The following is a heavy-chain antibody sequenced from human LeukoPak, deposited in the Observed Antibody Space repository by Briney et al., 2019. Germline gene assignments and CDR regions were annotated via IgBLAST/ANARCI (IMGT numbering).Heavy chain of an antibody. CDR2: IYYSGST. CDR3: ARRPRGGWFDP. CDR1: GGSFSGYY. J-gene: IGHJ5*02. D-gene: IGHD3-3*01. Sequence: SETLALTCAVYGGSFSGYYWSWIRQPPGKGLEWIGNIYYSGSTYFKPSLKSRVTISVDTSKNQCSLKLRFVTAADTAVYYCARRPRGGWFDPWGQGTLVTVSS. V-gene: IGHV4-34*01.